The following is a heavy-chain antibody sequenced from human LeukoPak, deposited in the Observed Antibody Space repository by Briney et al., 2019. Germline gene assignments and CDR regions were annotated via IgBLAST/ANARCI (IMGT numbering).Heavy chain of an antibody. V-gene: IGHV3-9*01. Sequence: HPGGSLRLSCAASGFTFDDYGMSWVRQTPGKGLEWVSGISRNSGDIGYADSVKGRFTISRDNAENSLYLQMNSLRVEDTALYYCAKVPSYYGSGSYRDPAFDVWGQGTMVIVSA. D-gene: IGHD3-10*01. CDR1: GFTFDDYG. CDR3: AKVPSYYGSGSYRDPAFDV. J-gene: IGHJ3*01. CDR2: ISRNSGDI.